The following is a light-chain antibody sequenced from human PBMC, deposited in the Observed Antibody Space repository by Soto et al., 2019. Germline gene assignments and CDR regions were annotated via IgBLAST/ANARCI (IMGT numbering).Light chain of an antibody. CDR1: ESVSNNY. Sequence: EIVLTQSPGTLSLSPGERATLSCRASESVSNNYLAWYQRKPGQAPRLLIYGASYRAPDIPYRFSGSGSATDFTLTIARLEAEDFAVYICQQYGSTPPTFGLGTKVEI. CDR2: GAS. CDR3: QQYGSTPPT. J-gene: IGKJ1*01. V-gene: IGKV3-20*01.